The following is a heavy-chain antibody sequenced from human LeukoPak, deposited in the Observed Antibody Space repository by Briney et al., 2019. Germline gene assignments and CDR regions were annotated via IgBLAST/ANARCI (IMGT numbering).Heavy chain of an antibody. V-gene: IGHV3-66*02. CDR2: IYTGGTT. J-gene: IGHJ4*02. Sequence: PGGSLRLSCTAWGFSVNSIDVNWVRHAPGEGLEGGSAIYTGGTTYYADSVKGRFTISRDNSKNTLYLQMNSLRAEGTAAYYCARDKLGFGYSRDFDYWGQGTLVTVSS. CDR1: GFSVNSID. D-gene: IGHD6-19*01. CDR3: ARDKLGFGYSRDFDY.